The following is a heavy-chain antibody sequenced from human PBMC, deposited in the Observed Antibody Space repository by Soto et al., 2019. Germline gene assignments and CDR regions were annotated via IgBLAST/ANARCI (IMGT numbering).Heavy chain of an antibody. CDR1: GFTVSNNY. D-gene: IGHD6-25*01. CDR3: GTQRGGGGY. V-gene: IGHV3-53*01. Sequence: EVQLVESGGGLIQPGGSLRLSCAVSGFTVSNNYMSWVRQAPGKGLEGVSVIYSGGYTAYGDSVKGRFTISRDNSKNTLFLQMKSPEAADPAVFYWGTQRGGGGYWGQGTLVTVSS. CDR2: IYSGGYT. J-gene: IGHJ4*02.